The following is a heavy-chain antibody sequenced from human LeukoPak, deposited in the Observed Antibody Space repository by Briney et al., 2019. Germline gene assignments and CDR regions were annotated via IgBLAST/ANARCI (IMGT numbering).Heavy chain of an antibody. J-gene: IGHJ1*01. Sequence: GGSLRLSCAASGFTFSSYAMSWVRQAPGKGLEWVSAISGSGGSTYYADSVKGRFTISRDNSKNTLSLQMNSLRAEDTAVYYCAIYIVVVPPANEYFQPWGQGTLVTVSS. V-gene: IGHV3-23*01. D-gene: IGHD2-2*01. CDR3: AIYIVVVPPANEYFQP. CDR1: GFTFSSYA. CDR2: ISGSGGST.